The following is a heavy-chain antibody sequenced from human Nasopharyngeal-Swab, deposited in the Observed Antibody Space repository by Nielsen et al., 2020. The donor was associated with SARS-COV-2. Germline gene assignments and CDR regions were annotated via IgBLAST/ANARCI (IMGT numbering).Heavy chain of an antibody. J-gene: IGHJ3*01. V-gene: IGHV3-9*01. Sequence: LSLTCAASGFTFDDYAMHWVRQPPGKGLEWVSGVNWNSAAIHYADSVKGRFTISRDNAKNSLYLQMNSLRAEDTALYYCVKDNLLRAFDLWGQGTMVTVSS. D-gene: IGHD2-15*01. CDR3: VKDNLLRAFDL. CDR2: VNWNSAAI. CDR1: GFTFDDYA.